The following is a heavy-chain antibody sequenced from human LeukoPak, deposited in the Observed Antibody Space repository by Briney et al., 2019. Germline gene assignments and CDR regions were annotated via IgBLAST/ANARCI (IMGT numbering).Heavy chain of an antibody. CDR3: ARGYYRYYYYMDV. CDR2: ISSSSSYI. D-gene: IGHD3-10*01. Sequence: SGGSLRLSCAASGFTVSNNYMSWVRQAPGKGLDWVSSISSSSSYIYYADSVKGRFTISRDNAKNSLYLQMNSLRAEDTAVYYCARGYYRYYYYMDVWGKGTTVTVSS. CDR1: GFTVSNNY. J-gene: IGHJ6*03. V-gene: IGHV3-21*01.